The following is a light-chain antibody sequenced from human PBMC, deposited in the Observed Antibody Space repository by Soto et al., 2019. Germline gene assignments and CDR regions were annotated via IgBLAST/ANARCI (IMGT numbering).Light chain of an antibody. CDR1: SSKIGAGYD. J-gene: IGLJ2*01. CDR3: QSYDTSLSGSV. CDR2: GNN. Sequence: QAVVTQPPSVSGAPGQRVTISCTGTSSKIGAGYDVHWYQHLPGTAPKLLIYGNNDRPSGVPDRFSGSKSGTSASLAITGLQAEDEADYYCQSYDTSLSGSVFGRGTKLTVL. V-gene: IGLV1-40*01.